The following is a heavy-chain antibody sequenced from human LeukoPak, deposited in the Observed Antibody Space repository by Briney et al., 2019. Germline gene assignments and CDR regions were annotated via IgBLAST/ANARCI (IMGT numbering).Heavy chain of an antibody. D-gene: IGHD1-26*01. CDR2: ISGRGGST. CDR3: AKDKGGSYYPAYFDY. Sequence: GGSLRLSCAASGFTFSSYAMSWVHQAPGKGLEWVSAISGRGGSTYNADSVKGRFTISRDNSKNTLYLRMNSLRAEDTAVYYCAKDKGGSYYPAYFDYWGQGTLVTVSS. CDR1: GFTFSSYA. J-gene: IGHJ4*02. V-gene: IGHV3-23*01.